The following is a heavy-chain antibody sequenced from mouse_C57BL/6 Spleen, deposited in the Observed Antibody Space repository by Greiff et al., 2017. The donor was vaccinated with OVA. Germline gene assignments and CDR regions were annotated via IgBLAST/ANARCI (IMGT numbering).Heavy chain of an antibody. CDR2: IRSKSNNYAT. CDR1: GFSFNTYA. CDR3: VRQRESWFAY. Sequence: EVKLMESGGGLVQPKGSLKLSCAASGFSFNTYAMNWVRQAPGKGLEWVARIRSKSNNYATYYADSVKDRFTISRDDSESMLYLQTNNLKTEDKAMYDCVRQRESWFAYRGKGTLVNVCA. V-gene: IGHV10-1*01. J-gene: IGHJ3*01.